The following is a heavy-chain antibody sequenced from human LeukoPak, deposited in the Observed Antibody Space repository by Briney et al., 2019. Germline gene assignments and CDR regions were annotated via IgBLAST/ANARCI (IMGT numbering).Heavy chain of an antibody. CDR3: ARDPGGYGGNSYLDY. D-gene: IGHD4-23*01. CDR1: GGSISSGDYY. Sequence: PSQTLSLTCTVSGGSISSGDYYWSWIRQPPGKGLEWIGYIYYSGSTYYNPSLKSRVTISVDTSKNQFSLKLSSVTAADTAVYYCARDPGGYGGNSYLDYWGQGTLVTVSS. J-gene: IGHJ4*02. V-gene: IGHV4-30-4*01. CDR2: IYYSGST.